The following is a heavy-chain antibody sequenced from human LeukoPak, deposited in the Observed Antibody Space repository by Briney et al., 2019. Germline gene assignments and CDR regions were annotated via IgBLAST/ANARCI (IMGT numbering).Heavy chain of an antibody. CDR3: ARDIKYYDDSSGYSFDY. CDR2: ISSSSSYI. D-gene: IGHD3-22*01. J-gene: IGHJ4*02. CDR1: GLTFSSYS. V-gene: IGHV3-21*01. Sequence: GGSLRLSCAASGLTFSSYSMDWVRQAPGKGLEWVSSISSSSSYIYYADSVKGRFTISRDNAKNSLYLQMNSLRAEDTAVYYCARDIKYYDDSSGYSFDYWGQGTLVTVSS.